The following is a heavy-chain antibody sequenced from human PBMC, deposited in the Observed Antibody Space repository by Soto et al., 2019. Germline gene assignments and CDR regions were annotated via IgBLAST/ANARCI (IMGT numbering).Heavy chain of an antibody. D-gene: IGHD2-2*01. CDR2: IKQDGSEK. CDR3: AREHGLGCGSTSCYLNFYGMDV. V-gene: IGHV3-7*01. CDR1: GFTFSSYW. Sequence: PGGSLRLSCAASGFTFSSYWMSWVRQAPGKGLEWVANIKQDGSEKYYVDSVKGRFTISRDNAKNSLYLQMNSLRAEDTAVYYCAREHGLGCGSTSCYLNFYGMDVWGQGTTVTVSS. J-gene: IGHJ6*02.